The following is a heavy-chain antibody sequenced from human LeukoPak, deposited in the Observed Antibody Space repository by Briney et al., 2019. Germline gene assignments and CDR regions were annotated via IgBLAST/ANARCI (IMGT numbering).Heavy chain of an antibody. D-gene: IGHD3-16*01. CDR2: IYYSGST. Sequence: PSETLSLTCTVSGGSISGGGYYWSWIRQHPGKGLEWIGYIYYSGSTYYNPSLKSRVTISVDTSTNQFSLKLSSVTAADTAVYYCARVLGGVINFWGQGTLVTVSS. V-gene: IGHV4-31*03. CDR1: GGSISGGGYY. CDR3: ARVLGGVINF. J-gene: IGHJ4*02.